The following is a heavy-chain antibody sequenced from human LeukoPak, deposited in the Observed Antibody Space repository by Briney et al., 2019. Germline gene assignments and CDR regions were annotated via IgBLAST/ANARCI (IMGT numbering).Heavy chain of an antibody. J-gene: IGHJ6*02. CDR1: GYSFTSYW. CDR2: IYPGDSDT. D-gene: IGHD2-2*01. Sequence: GESLKISCKGSGYSFTSYWIGWVRQMPGKGLEWMGIIYPGDSDTRYSPSFQGQVTISADKSISTAYLQWSSLKASDTAMYYCARSQTIVVVPAAMYDYYYGMDVWGQGTTVTVSS. V-gene: IGHV5-51*01. CDR3: ARSQTIVVVPAAMYDYYYGMDV.